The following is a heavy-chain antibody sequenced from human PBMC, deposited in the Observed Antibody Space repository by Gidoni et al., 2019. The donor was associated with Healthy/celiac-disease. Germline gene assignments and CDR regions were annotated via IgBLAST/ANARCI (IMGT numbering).Heavy chain of an antibody. CDR2: IWYDGSNK. D-gene: IGHD3-3*01. CDR3: ARDFYDFWSGHLTLLSTVDY. J-gene: IGHJ4*02. CDR1: GFTFSSYC. Sequence: QVQLVESGGGVVQPGWSLRLSCAASGFTFSSYCMHWVRQALGKGLGWVAVIWYDGSNKYYADSVKGRFTISRDNSKNTLYLQMNSLRAEDTAVYYCARDFYDFWSGHLTLLSTVDYWGQGTLVTVSS. V-gene: IGHV3-33*01.